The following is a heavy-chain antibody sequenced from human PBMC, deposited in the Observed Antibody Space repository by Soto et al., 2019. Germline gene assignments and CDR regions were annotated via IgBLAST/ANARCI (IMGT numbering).Heavy chain of an antibody. V-gene: IGHV3-15*01. D-gene: IGHD3-10*01. CDR1: GFTFSNAW. Sequence: GGSLRLSCAASGFTFSNAWMSWVRQAPGKGLEWVGRIKSKTDGGTTDYAAPVKGRFTISRDDSKNTLYLQMNSLKTEDTAVYYCPTVLGELLSTTTQFDYWVQGTLVTVSS. CDR3: PTVLGELLSTTTQFDY. CDR2: IKSKTDGGTT. J-gene: IGHJ4*02.